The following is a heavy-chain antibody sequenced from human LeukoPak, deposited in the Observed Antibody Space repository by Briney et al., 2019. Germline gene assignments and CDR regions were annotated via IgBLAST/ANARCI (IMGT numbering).Heavy chain of an antibody. CDR3: ARLTYYYDSSGYYSDY. J-gene: IGHJ4*02. V-gene: IGHV3-21*01. D-gene: IGHD3-22*01. CDR2: ISIISSYI. CDR1: GFTFSSYS. Sequence: GGSLRDSCVASGFTFSSYSMNWVRPAPGKGLEWVSSISIISSYIYYADSVKGRFTISRDNAKNSLYLQMNSLRAEYTAVYYCARLTYYYDSSGYYSDYWGQGTLVTVSS.